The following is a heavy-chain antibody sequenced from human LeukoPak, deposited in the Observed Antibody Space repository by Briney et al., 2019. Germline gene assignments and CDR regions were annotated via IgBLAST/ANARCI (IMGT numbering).Heavy chain of an antibody. V-gene: IGHV3-73*01. D-gene: IGHD4-11*01. CDR1: GFTFSGSA. Sequence: GRSLRLSCAASGFTFSGSAMHWVRQASGKGLEWVGCIRSKANSYATAFAASVKGSFTISRDDSKNTAYLQMNSLKTEDTAVYYCTRHNYSNHENYWGQGTLVTVSS. CDR2: IRSKANSYAT. J-gene: IGHJ4*02. CDR3: TRHNYSNHENY.